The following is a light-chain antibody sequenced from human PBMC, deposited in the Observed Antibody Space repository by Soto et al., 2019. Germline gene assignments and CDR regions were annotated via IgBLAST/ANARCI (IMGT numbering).Light chain of an antibody. CDR1: QGIRHQ. Sequence: DIQVTQSPSSLSASVGDRVTITCQTRQGIRHQLAWFQLKPGKAPKYLFYAASSLQSGVPSRFSGSGSEGDFTLTISSLQPEDFASYSCQQYNAYPLTFGGGTKVEI. J-gene: IGKJ4*01. V-gene: IGKV1-16*01. CDR2: AAS. CDR3: QQYNAYPLT.